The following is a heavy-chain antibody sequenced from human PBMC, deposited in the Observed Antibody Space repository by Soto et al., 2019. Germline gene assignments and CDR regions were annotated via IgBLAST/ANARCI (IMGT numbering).Heavy chain of an antibody. D-gene: IGHD3-10*01. CDR1: GFTFTSYY. CDR3: ARSRITMVRGVIYGMDV. Sequence: ASVKVSCKASGFTFTSYYMHWVRQAPGQGLEWMGIINPSGGSTSYAQRFQGRVTMTRDTSTSTVYMELSSLRSEDTAVYYCARSRITMVRGVIYGMDVWGQGTTVTVSS. V-gene: IGHV1-46*01. J-gene: IGHJ6*02. CDR2: INPSGGST.